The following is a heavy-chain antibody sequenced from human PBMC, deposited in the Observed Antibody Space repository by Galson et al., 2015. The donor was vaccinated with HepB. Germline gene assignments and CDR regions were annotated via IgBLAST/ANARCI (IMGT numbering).Heavy chain of an antibody. CDR2: ISHDGRNK. CDR1: GFTFSYYA. Sequence: SLRLSCAASGFTFSYYAMHWVRQAPGKGLEWVADISHDGRNKYYADSVKGRFTISRDNSKNTLYLQMNSLNPVDTGVYYCAGQNITIFPNKWFDPWGQGTLVSVSS. D-gene: IGHD1-14*01. CDR3: AGQNITIFPNKWFDP. V-gene: IGHV3-30*01. J-gene: IGHJ5*02.